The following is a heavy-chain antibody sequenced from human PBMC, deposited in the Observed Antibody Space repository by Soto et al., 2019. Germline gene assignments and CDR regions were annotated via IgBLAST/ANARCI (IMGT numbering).Heavy chain of an antibody. V-gene: IGHV3-23*01. D-gene: IGHD2-15*01. CDR3: AKTDIVVVVAAIGAFDI. J-gene: IGHJ3*02. CDR1: GFTFSSYA. CDR2: ISGSGGST. Sequence: PGGSLRLSCAASGFTFSSYAMSWVRQAPGKGLEWVSAISGSGGSTYYADSVKGRFTISRDNSKNTLYLQMNSLRAEDTAVYYCAKTDIVVVVAAIGAFDIWGQGTMVTVS.